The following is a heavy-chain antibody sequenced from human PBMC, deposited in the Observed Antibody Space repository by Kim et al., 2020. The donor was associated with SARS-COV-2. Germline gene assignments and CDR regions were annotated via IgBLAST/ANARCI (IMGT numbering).Heavy chain of an antibody. Sequence: SVKVSCKASGGTFSSYAISWVRQAPGQGLEWMGGIIPIFGTANYAQKFQGRVTITADESTSTAYMELSSLRSEDTAVYYCARDQVVAQRFLTGYYYYGMDVWGQGTTVTVSS. V-gene: IGHV1-69*13. D-gene: IGHD2-15*01. CDR1: GGTFSSYA. CDR2: IIPIFGTA. J-gene: IGHJ6*02. CDR3: ARDQVVAQRFLTGYYYYGMDV.